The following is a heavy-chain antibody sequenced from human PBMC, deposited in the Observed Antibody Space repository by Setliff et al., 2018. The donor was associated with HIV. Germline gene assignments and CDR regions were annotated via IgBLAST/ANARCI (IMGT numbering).Heavy chain of an antibody. Sequence: ASVKVSCKASGYTFPSFYVHWVRQAPGQGLEWMGIINPSGGSTSYAQKFQGRVTMTRDTSTSTVYMELSSLRSEDTAVYYCARSAISMTTVTTGAFDIWGQGTMVTVSS. D-gene: IGHD4-17*01. CDR1: GYTFPSFY. V-gene: IGHV1-46*01. CDR2: INPSGGST. CDR3: ARSAISMTTVTTGAFDI. J-gene: IGHJ3*02.